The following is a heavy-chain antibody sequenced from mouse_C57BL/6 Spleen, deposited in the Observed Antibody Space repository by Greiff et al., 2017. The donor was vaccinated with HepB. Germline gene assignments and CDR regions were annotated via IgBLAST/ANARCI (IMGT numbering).Heavy chain of an antibody. D-gene: IGHD3-2*02. V-gene: IGHV5-4*03. CDR3: GRVESSGYVGAMDY. CDR1: GFTFSSYA. Sequence: EVMLVESGGGLVKPGGSLKLSCAASGFTFSSYAMSWVRQTPEKRLEWVATISDGGSYTYYPDNVKGRFTISRDNAKNNLYLQMSHLKSEDTAMYYCGRVESSGYVGAMDYWGQGTSVTVSS. J-gene: IGHJ4*01. CDR2: ISDGGSYT.